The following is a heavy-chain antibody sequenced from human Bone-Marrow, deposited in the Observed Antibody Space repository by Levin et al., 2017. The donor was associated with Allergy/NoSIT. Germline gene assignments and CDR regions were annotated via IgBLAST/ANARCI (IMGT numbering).Heavy chain of an antibody. CDR2: IDYSGNT. CDR1: GGSISSSDYY. J-gene: IGHJ4*02. D-gene: IGHD3-10*01. V-gene: IGHV4-30-4*01. CDR3: AREQVRGVIRNFEY. Sequence: PSQTLSLTCTVSGGSISSSDYYWSWIRQSPGKGLEWMGYIDYSGNTQYNPSLKSRVTISVDTSKNQFSLKLNSVTAADTAVYYCAREQVRGVIRNFEYWGQGTLVTVSS.